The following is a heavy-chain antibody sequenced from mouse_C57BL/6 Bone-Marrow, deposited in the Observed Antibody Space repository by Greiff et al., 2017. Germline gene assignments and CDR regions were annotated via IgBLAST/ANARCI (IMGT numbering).Heavy chain of an antibody. CDR3: ARDGYYFDY. V-gene: IGHV1-69*01. CDR2: IDPSDSYT. CDR1: GYTFTSYW. J-gene: IGHJ2*01. Sequence: QVQLQQPGAELVMPGASVKLSCKASGYTFTSYWMHWVKQRPGQGLEWIGEIDPSDSYTNYNQKFKGKSTLTVDKSSSTAYKQLSSLTSEDSAVYYCARDGYYFDYWGQGTTLTVSS.